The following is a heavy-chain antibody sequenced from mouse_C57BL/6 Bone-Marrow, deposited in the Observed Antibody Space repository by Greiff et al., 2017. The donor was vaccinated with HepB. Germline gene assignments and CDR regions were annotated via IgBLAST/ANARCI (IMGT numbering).Heavy chain of an antibody. CDR2: IDPENGDT. Sequence: EVQLQQSGAELVRPGASVKLSCTASGFNIKDDYMHWVKQRPEQGLEWIGWIDPENGDTESASKFQGKATIKADTSSHTAYLQLSILTSEDTAVYYCTTMLNYYGSSSYFDVWGTGTTVTVSS. D-gene: IGHD1-1*01. CDR3: TTMLNYYGSSSYFDV. J-gene: IGHJ1*03. CDR1: GFNIKDDY. V-gene: IGHV14-4*01.